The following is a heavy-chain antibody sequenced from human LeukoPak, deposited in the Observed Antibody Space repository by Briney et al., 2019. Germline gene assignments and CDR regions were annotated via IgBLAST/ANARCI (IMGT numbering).Heavy chain of an antibody. V-gene: IGHV3-30-3*01. J-gene: IGHJ4*02. Sequence: GGSLRLSCAASGFTFSSYAMHWVRQAPGEGLEWVAVISYDGSNKYYADSVKGRFTISRDNSKNTLYLQMNSLRAEDTAVYYCARGAVPDYWGQGTLVTVSS. D-gene: IGHD2-2*01. CDR3: ARGAVPDY. CDR2: ISYDGSNK. CDR1: GFTFSSYA.